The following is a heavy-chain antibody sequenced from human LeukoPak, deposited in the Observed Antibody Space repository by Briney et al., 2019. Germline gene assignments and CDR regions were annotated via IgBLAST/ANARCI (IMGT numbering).Heavy chain of an antibody. J-gene: IGHJ4*02. V-gene: IGHV3-21*01. CDR2: ISSSSSYI. D-gene: IGHD1-7*01. Sequence: GGSLRLSCAASGFTFSSYSMNWVRQAPGKGLEWVSSISSSSSYIYYADSVKGRFTISRDNAKNSLYLQMNSLRAEDTAVYYCARDSLLELLVVDYWGQGTLVTVSS. CDR1: GFTFSSYS. CDR3: ARDSLLELLVVDY.